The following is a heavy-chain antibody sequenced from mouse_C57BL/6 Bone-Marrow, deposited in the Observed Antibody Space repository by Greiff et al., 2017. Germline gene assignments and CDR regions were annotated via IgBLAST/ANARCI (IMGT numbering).Heavy chain of an antibody. CDR3: ARGTVGDWYFDV. CDR1: GFTFSDYY. J-gene: IGHJ1*03. V-gene: IGHV5-16*01. D-gene: IGHD1-1*01. Sequence: EVKLVESEGGLVQPGSSMKLSCTASGFTFSDYYMAWVRQVPEKGLEWVANINYDGSSTYYLASLKSRFIISRDNAKNILYLQLSSLKSEDTATYYCARGTVGDWYFDVWGRGTTVSVSS. CDR2: INYDGSST.